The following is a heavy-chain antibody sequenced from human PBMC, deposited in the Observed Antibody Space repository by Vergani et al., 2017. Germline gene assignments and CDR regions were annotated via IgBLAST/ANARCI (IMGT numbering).Heavy chain of an antibody. Sequence: QVQVVQSGAELKKSGASVKVSCKTSGYTFSNYYMHWVRQAPGQGVEWMGIINLSGGHTNYAHKFQGRVTMTRDTSTSTVYMELSSLRSEDTAIYYCARGDYGILTGYRYWGQGTLVTVSA. D-gene: IGHD3-9*01. J-gene: IGHJ4*01. CDR1: GYTFSNYY. CDR3: ARGDYGILTGYRY. CDR2: INLSGGHT. V-gene: IGHV1-46*03.